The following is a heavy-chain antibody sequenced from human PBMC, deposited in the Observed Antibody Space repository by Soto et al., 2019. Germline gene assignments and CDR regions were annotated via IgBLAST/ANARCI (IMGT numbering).Heavy chain of an antibody. D-gene: IGHD3-16*02. J-gene: IGHJ3*02. Sequence: SQTLSLTCAISGDSVSSNSAAWNWIRQSPSRGLEWLGRTYCRSKWYNDYAVSVKSRITINPDTSKNQFSLQLNSVTPEDTAVYYCARDLVITSQNIVHPHDAFDIWGQGTMVTVSS. CDR2: TYCRSKWYN. CDR3: ARDLVITSQNIVHPHDAFDI. V-gene: IGHV6-1*01. CDR1: GDSVSSNSAA.